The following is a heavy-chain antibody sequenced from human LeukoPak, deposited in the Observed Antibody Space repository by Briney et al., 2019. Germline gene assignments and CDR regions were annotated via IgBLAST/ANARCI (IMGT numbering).Heavy chain of an antibody. Sequence: ASVKVSCKASGYTFTSYYMHWVRQAPGQGLEWMGIINPSGGSTSYAQKLQGRVTMTTDTSTSTAYMELRSLRSDDTAVYYCARWGPYCSGGSCCQFDYWGQGTLVTVSS. CDR3: ARWGPYCSGGSCCQFDY. CDR1: GYTFTSYY. CDR2: INPSGGST. J-gene: IGHJ4*02. D-gene: IGHD2-15*01. V-gene: IGHV1-46*01.